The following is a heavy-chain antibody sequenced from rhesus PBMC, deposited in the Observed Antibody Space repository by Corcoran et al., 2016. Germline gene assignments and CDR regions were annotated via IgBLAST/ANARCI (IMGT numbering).Heavy chain of an antibody. Sequence: QVQLQESGPGLVKPSETLSLTCAVSGGSISDSYYWNWIRQPPGKGLEGFGNIYGSRGSNYYNPSLKSRFTISKDTSKNQFSVKLSFVTAADTAVYYCARGLQYWDWLLYRGGLDSWGQGVVVTVSS. CDR2: IYGSRGSN. CDR1: GGSISDSYY. CDR3: ARGLQYWDWLLYRGGLDS. D-gene: IGHD3-3*01. V-gene: IGHV4S7*01. J-gene: IGHJ6*01.